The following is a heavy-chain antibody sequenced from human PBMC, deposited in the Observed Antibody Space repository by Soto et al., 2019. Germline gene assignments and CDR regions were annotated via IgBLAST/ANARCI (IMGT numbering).Heavy chain of an antibody. CDR3: TTDSLFTGELVRFDF. CDR1: GFIFSSAW. V-gene: IGHV3-15*07. CDR2: IKSKTDGGTT. D-gene: IGHD7-27*01. Sequence: EVRLVESGGGLVEPGGSLRLSCAASGFIFSSAWINWVRQAPGKGLEWVGRIKSKTDGGTTDCAAPVKGRVAISRDDSKDMVYFQMNSLKTEDTAVYYCTTDSLFTGELVRFDFWGHETLVTVSS. J-gene: IGHJ4*01.